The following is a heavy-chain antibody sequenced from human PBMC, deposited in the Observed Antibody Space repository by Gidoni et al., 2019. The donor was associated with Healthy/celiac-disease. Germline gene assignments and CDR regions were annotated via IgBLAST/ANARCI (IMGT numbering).Heavy chain of an antibody. CDR1: GGSFSGYY. V-gene: IGHV4-34*01. CDR2: INHSGST. Sequence: QVQLQQWGAGLLTPSETLSLTCAVYGGSFSGYYWSWIRQPPGKGLEWIGEINHSGSTNYNPSLKSRVTISVDTSKNQFSLKLSSVTAADTAVYYCAGEDYYDSSGPSDAFDIWGQGTMVTVSS. J-gene: IGHJ3*02. CDR3: AGEDYYDSSGPSDAFDI. D-gene: IGHD3-22*01.